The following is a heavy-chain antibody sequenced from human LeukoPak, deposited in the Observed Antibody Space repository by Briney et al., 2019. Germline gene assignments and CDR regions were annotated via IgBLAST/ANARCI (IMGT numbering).Heavy chain of an antibody. CDR2: IKSDGSTI. CDR1: RFTLSSYR. CDR3: ARLSGTYSDY. J-gene: IGHJ4*02. D-gene: IGHD1-26*01. Sequence: GGSLRLSCAASRFTLSSYRMHWVRQTPGKGLVWVSRIKSDGSTINYADSVKGRFTISRDNAKNTLYLQMNSLRAEDTAVYYCARLSGTYSDYWGQGPRSPSPQ. V-gene: IGHV3-74*01.